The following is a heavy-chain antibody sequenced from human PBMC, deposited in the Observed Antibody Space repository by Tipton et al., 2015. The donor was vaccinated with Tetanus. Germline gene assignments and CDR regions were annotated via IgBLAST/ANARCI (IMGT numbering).Heavy chain of an antibody. D-gene: IGHD5-12*01. V-gene: IGHV4-39*01. CDR1: GGSISSSSYY. Sequence: TLSLTCTVSGGSISSSSYYWGWIRQPPGKGLEWIGSIYYSGSTYYNPSLKSRVTISVDTSKNQFSLKLSSVTAADTAVYYCARHGGYDLGYYYYYGMDVWGQGTTVTVSS. J-gene: IGHJ6*02. CDR2: IYYSGST. CDR3: ARHGGYDLGYYYYYGMDV.